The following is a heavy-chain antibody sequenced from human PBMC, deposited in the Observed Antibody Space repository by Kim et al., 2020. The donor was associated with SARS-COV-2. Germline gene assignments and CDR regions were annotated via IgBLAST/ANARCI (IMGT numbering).Heavy chain of an antibody. Sequence: SETLSLTCAFYGGSFSGYYWSWIRQPPGKGLEWIGEINHSGSTNYNPSLKSRVTISVDTSKNQFSLKLSSVTAADTAVYYCARRPRGYSYVRSAFDIWGQGTMVTVSS. CDR2: INHSGST. J-gene: IGHJ3*02. D-gene: IGHD5-18*01. V-gene: IGHV4-34*01. CDR3: ARRPRGYSYVRSAFDI. CDR1: GGSFSGYY.